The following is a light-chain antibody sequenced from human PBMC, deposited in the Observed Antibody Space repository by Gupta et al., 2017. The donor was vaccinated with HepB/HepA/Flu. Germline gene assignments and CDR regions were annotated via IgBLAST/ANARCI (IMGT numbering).Light chain of an antibody. J-gene: IGKJ3*01. CDR1: QSVLYSSNNKNY. V-gene: IGKV4-1*01. CDR3: QQYCTTPRT. Sequence: DIVMTQSPDSLAVSLGARATINCKSSQSVLYSSNNKNYLAWYQQKSGQPPKLLIYWASTRESGVPDRFSGSGSGTDFTLTISSLQAEDVAVYYCQQYCTTPRTFGPGTKVDIK. CDR2: WAS.